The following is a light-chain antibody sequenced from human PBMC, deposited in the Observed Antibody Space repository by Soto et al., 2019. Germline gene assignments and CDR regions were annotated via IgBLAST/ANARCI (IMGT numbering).Light chain of an antibody. CDR2: AES. Sequence: DIQITQSPSTLSASVGDRVTITCRASQSISSWLAWYQQKPGKDPKLLIYAESSLQSGVPSRFSGSGSGTDFTLTISSLQPEDFATYYCQQSYSTPVFGQGTRLEIK. J-gene: IGKJ5*01. V-gene: IGKV1-39*01. CDR1: QSISSW. CDR3: QQSYSTPV.